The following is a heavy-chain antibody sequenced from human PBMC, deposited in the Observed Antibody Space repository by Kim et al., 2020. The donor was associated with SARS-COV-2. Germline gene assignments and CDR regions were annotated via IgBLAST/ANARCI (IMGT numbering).Heavy chain of an antibody. V-gene: IGHV4-34*01. CDR3: ARGLGFWSGYNTRWFDP. J-gene: IGHJ5*02. Sequence: SETLSLTCAVYGGSFSGYYWSWIRQPPGKGLEWIGEINHSGSTNYNPSLKSRVTISVDTSKNQFSLKLSSVTAADTAVYYCARGLGFWSGYNTRWFDPWGQGTLVTVSS. CDR2: INHSGST. D-gene: IGHD3-3*01. CDR1: GGSFSGYY.